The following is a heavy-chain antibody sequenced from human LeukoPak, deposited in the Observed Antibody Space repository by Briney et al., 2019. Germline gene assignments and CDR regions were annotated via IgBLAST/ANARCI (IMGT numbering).Heavy chain of an antibody. CDR2: ISYDGSNK. CDR1: GITFSSYA. Sequence: GGSLRLSCAASGITFSSYAMHWVRQAPGKGLEWVAVISYDGSNKYYADSVKGRLTISRDNSKNTLYLQMNSLRAEDTAVYYCARDGSGGTYPGSYYFDYWGQGTLVTVSS. J-gene: IGHJ4*02. CDR3: ARDGSGGTYPGSYYFDY. V-gene: IGHV3-30*04. D-gene: IGHD1-26*01.